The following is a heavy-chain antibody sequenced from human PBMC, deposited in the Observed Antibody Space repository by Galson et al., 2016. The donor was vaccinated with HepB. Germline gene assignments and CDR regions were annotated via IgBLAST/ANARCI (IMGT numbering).Heavy chain of an antibody. CDR2: ISGSADSA. J-gene: IGHJ3*02. V-gene: IGHV3-23*01. CDR3: AKAMAGKDVFDI. Sequence: SLRLSCAASGFTFSSCHMSWVRQAPGKGLEWVSTISGSADSAHYADSVKARFTISRDNSKNTLSPQMNSSRAEDTAVYYCAKAMAGKDVFDIWGQGTKVTVSS. D-gene: IGHD2-8*01. CDR1: GFTFSSCH.